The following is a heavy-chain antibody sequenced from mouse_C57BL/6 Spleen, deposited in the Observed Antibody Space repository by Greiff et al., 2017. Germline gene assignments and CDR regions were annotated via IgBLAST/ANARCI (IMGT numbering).Heavy chain of an antibody. Sequence: QVQLQQPGAELVKPGASVKLSCKASGYTFTSYWMHWVKQRPGRGLEWIGTIDPNSGGTKYNEKFKSKATLTVDKPSSTAYMQLSSLTSEDSAVYYCARRTTTGVAEDYAMDYWGQGTSVTVS. CDR1: GYTFTSYW. J-gene: IGHJ4*01. D-gene: IGHD1-1*01. CDR2: IDPNSGGT. CDR3: ARRTTTGVAEDYAMDY. V-gene: IGHV1-72*01.